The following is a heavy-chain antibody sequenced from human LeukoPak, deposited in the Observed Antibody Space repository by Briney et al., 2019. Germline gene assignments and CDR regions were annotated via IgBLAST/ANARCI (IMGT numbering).Heavy chain of an antibody. J-gene: IGHJ4*02. Sequence: PSETLSLTCSVSGGSIRSYFWSWIRQSAGRVLEHIGRIYSTESTNYSPSLTNRVSMSVDTSRNQFSLTLTSVTAADTAMYYCARAGYTSTWTFDYWGQGLLVTVSS. CDR3: ARAGYTSTWTFDY. D-gene: IGHD3-16*02. CDR1: GGSIRSYF. V-gene: IGHV4-4*07. CDR2: IYSTEST.